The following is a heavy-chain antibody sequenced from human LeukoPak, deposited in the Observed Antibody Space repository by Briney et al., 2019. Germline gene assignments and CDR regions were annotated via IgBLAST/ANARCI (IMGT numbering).Heavy chain of an antibody. Sequence: GGSLRLSCSASGFTFSSYAMHWVRQAPGKGLEYVSAISSNGGSTYYADSVKGRFTISRYNSKNTLYLQMSSLRPADTAVYYCVKGIVVVTARAFDYWGQGTLVTVSS. V-gene: IGHV3-64D*06. CDR3: VKGIVVVTARAFDY. CDR2: ISSNGGST. D-gene: IGHD2-21*02. J-gene: IGHJ4*02. CDR1: GFTFSSYA.